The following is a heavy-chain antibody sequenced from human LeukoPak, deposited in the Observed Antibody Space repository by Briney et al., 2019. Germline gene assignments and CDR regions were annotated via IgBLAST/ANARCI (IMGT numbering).Heavy chain of an antibody. CDR1: GFNVSSNY. V-gene: IGHV3-66*01. CDR2: IYSGGST. CDR3: ARDVEGGTFDI. Sequence: GGSLRLSCAASGFNVSSNYMSWVRQAPGKGLEWVSVIYSGGSTYYADSVKGRFTISRDNSKNTLYLQMNSLRAEDTAVYYCARDVEGGTFDIWGQGTTVTVSS. J-gene: IGHJ3*02. D-gene: IGHD3-16*01.